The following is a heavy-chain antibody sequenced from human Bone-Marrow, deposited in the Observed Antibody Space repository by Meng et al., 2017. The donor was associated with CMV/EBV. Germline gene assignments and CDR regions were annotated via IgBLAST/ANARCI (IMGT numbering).Heavy chain of an antibody. D-gene: IGHD2-2*02. Sequence: SETLSLTCTVPGGSISSSSYYWGWIRQPPGKGLEWIGSIYYSGSTYYNPSLKSRVTISVDTSKNQFSLKLSSVTAADTAVYYCARPNCSSTSCYIDYWGQGTLVTVSS. V-gene: IGHV4-39*01. CDR3: ARPNCSSTSCYIDY. CDR2: IYYSGST. J-gene: IGHJ4*02. CDR1: GGSISSSSYY.